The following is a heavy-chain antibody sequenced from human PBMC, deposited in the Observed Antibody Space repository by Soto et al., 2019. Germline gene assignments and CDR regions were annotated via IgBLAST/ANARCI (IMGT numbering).Heavy chain of an antibody. CDR3: ARGPHVVPAANGWWVDP. CDR1: GGSISSYY. V-gene: IGHV4-59*01. D-gene: IGHD2-2*01. J-gene: IGHJ5*02. Sequence: SETLSLTCTVSGGSISSYYWSWIRQPPGKGLEWIGYIYYSGSTNYNPSLKSRVTISVDTSKKQLSLKLSPVTAADTAVYYCARGPHVVPAANGWWVDPWGQGTLVTVSS. CDR2: IYYSGST.